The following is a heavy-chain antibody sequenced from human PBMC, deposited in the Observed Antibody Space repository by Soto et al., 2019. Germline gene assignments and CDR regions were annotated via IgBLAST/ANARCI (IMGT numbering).Heavy chain of an antibody. CDR1: GYTFTTYG. D-gene: IGHD1-1*01. CDR3: ARDGERDTGLNFYYYLHGMDA. J-gene: IGHJ6*02. Sequence: QVQLVQSGGEVRKPGASVKVSCKASGYTFTTYGISWVRQAPGQGLEWMGWISPYNGTTKYAEKFQGEMTLTTDTATSIAYMDFMSLRSDDTAVYYCARDGERDTGLNFYYYLHGMDAWGQGTRVTVSS. V-gene: IGHV1-18*04. CDR2: ISPYNGTT.